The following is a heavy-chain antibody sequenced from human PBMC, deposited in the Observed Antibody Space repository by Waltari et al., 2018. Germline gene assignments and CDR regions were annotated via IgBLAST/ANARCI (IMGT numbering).Heavy chain of an antibody. Sequence: QVQLQESGPGLVKPSETLSLTCTVSGGSISSYYWSWIRQPPGKGLEWIGYIYYSGSTNYNPSLKSRVTISVDTSKNQFSLKLSSVTAADTAVYYCARAYTVSYYYDMDVWGQGTTVTVSS. CDR2: IYYSGST. V-gene: IGHV4-59*01. CDR3: ARAYTVSYYYDMDV. J-gene: IGHJ6*02. CDR1: GGSISSYY. D-gene: IGHD4-17*01.